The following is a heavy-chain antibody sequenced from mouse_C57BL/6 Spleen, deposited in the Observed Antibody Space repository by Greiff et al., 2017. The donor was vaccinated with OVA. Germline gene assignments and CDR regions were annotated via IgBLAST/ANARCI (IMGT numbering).Heavy chain of an antibody. D-gene: IGHD3-2*02. CDR2: INPYNGGT. J-gene: IGHJ3*01. V-gene: IGHV1-19*01. CDR3: ARERAAQATPLAY. Sequence: VQLKQSGPVLVKPGASVKMSCKASGYTFTDYYMNWVKQSHGKSLEWIGVINPYNGGTSYNQKFKGKATLTVDKSSSTAYMELNSLTSEDSAVYYCARERAAQATPLAYWGQGTLVTVSA. CDR1: GYTFTDYY.